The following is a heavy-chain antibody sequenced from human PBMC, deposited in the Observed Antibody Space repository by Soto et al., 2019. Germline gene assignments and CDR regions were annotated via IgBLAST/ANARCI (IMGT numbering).Heavy chain of an antibody. V-gene: IGHV3-30*18. CDR2: ISYDGSNK. CDR3: AKDLPAARRYDFWSGYFDY. CDR1: GFTFSSYG. D-gene: IGHD3-3*01. J-gene: IGHJ4*02. Sequence: GGSLRLSCAASGFTFSSYGMHWVRQAPGKGLEWVAVISYDGSNKYYADSVKGRFTISRDNSKNTLYLQMNSLRAEDTAVYYCAKDLPAARRYDFWSGYFDYWGQGTLVTVSS.